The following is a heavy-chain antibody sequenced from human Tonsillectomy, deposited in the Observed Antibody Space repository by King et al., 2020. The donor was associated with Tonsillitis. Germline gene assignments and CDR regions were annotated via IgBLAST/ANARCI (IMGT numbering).Heavy chain of an antibody. Sequence: VQLVESGGGVVQPGRSLRLSCAASGFTFSSYGMHWVRQAPGKGLEWVAVIWYDGSNKYYADSVKGRFTISRDNSKNTLYLQMNSLRAEDTAVYYCARDRSFYSPGEYYFDYWGQGTLVTVSS. D-gene: IGHD3-16*02. CDR1: GFTFSSYG. V-gene: IGHV3-33*01. J-gene: IGHJ4*02. CDR2: IWYDGSNK. CDR3: ARDRSFYSPGEYYFDY.